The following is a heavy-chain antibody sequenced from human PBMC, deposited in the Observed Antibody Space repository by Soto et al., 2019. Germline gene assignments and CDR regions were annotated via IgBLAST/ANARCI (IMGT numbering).Heavy chain of an antibody. CDR1: GYTFISYY. D-gene: IGHD2-8*02. CDR3: ARSWWGTDRLMAYNWLGP. J-gene: IGHJ5*02. V-gene: IGHV1-46*03. Sequence: QVQLVQSGAEVKKPGASVKVSCKASGYTFISYYTHWVRQAPGQGLEWMGMINPSGGTTNYAQKFQGRVTLTRDTSTSTGYMELSSLRSEDTAVYYCARSWWGTDRLMAYNWLGPWGQGTLVTVSS. CDR2: INPSGGTT.